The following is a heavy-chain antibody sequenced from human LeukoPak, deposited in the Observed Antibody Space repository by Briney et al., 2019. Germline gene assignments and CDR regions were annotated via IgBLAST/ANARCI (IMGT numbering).Heavy chain of an antibody. Sequence: GGSLRLSCAASGFTFSSAWMSWVRQGPGKGLEWVGRMKSKTEAGTTDYAAPVKGRFTISRDDSRNTLYLQTNSLKTEDTAVYYCTTDGDYGDGLRGDYWGPGTLVTVSS. J-gene: IGHJ4*02. CDR1: GFTFSSAW. CDR3: TTDGDYGDGLRGDY. D-gene: IGHD4-17*01. CDR2: MKSKTEAGTT. V-gene: IGHV3-15*01.